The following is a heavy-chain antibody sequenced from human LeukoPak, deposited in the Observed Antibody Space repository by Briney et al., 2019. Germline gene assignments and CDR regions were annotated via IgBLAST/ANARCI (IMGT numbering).Heavy chain of an antibody. V-gene: IGHV3-7*05. Sequence: GGSLRLSCAASGFTFSSYWMSWVRQAPGKGLEWVANIKQDGSEKYYVDSVKGRFTISRDNAKDSLYLQMNSLRAEDTAVYYCARGRLWFGELYPDYWGQGTLVTVSS. CDR3: ARGRLWFGELYPDY. CDR1: GFTFSSYW. CDR2: IKQDGSEK. D-gene: IGHD3-10*01. J-gene: IGHJ4*02.